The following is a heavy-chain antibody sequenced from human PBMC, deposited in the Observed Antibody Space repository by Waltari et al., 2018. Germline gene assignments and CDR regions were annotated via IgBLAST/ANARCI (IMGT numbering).Heavy chain of an antibody. CDR2: DSPIRGQQ. Sequence: QVQLVQSGAEVKKPGSSVKVSCKASGGTFSSYTISWVRQAPGQGLEWMGRDSPIRGQQNEAQKFKGGVTITAKKSTSTADMELSSRRSGDTAVYYGARDQGSGFTLFDPWGQGTLVTVSS. D-gene: IGHD3-22*01. CDR3: ARDQGSGFTLFDP. V-gene: IGHV1-69*08. J-gene: IGHJ5*02. CDR1: GGTFSSYT.